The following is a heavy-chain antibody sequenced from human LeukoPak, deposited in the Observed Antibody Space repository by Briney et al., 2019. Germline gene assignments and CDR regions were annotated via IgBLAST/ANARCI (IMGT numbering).Heavy chain of an antibody. D-gene: IGHD2-15*01. CDR3: ARKIRARWYNWFDP. CDR2: INHSGST. J-gene: IGHJ5*02. V-gene: IGHV4-31*03. CDR1: GGSISSGGYY. Sequence: SETLSLTCTVSGGSISSGGYYWSWIRQHPGKGLEWIGEINHSGSTNYNPSLKSRVTISVDTSKNQFSLKLSSVTAADTAVYYCARKIRARWYNWFDPWGQGTLVTVSS.